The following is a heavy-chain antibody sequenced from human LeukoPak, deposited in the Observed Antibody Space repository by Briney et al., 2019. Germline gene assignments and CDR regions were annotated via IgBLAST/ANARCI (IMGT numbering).Heavy chain of an antibody. CDR3: ARGLFVDTAMDFDY. D-gene: IGHD5-18*01. V-gene: IGHV3-33*01. CDR2: IWYDGSNK. CDR1: GFTFSSYG. Sequence: GRSLRLSCAASGFTFSSYGMHWVRQAPGKGLEWVAVIWYDGSNKYYADSVKGRFTISRDNSKNTPYLQMNSLRAEDTAVYYCARGLFVDTAMDFDYWGQGTLVTVSS. J-gene: IGHJ4*02.